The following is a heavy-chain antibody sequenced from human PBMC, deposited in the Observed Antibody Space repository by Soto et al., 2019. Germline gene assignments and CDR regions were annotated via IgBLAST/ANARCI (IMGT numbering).Heavy chain of an antibody. CDR3: ARRQSIAVAGSLFNAFDI. D-gene: IGHD6-19*01. J-gene: IGHJ3*02. Sequence: ASVKVSCKASGYTFTGYYMHWVRQAPGRGLEWMGWINPNSGGTNYAQKFQGRVTMTRDTSISTAYMELSRLRSDDTAVYYCARRQSIAVAGSLFNAFDIWGQGTMVTVSS. CDR2: INPNSGGT. CDR1: GYTFTGYY. V-gene: IGHV1-2*02.